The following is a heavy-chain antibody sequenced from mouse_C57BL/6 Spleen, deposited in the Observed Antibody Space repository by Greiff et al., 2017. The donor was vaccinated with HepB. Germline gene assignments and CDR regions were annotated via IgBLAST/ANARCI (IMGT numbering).Heavy chain of an antibody. V-gene: IGHV5-9-1*02. D-gene: IGHD1-2*01. Sequence: EVKLMESGEGLVKPGGSLKLSCAASGFTFSSYAMSWVRQTPEKRLEWVAYISSGGDYIYYADTVKGRFTISRDNARNTLYLQMSSLKSEDTAMYYCTREGGLLRRYFDVWGTGTTVTVSS. J-gene: IGHJ1*03. CDR3: TREGGLLRRYFDV. CDR1: GFTFSSYA. CDR2: ISSGGDYI.